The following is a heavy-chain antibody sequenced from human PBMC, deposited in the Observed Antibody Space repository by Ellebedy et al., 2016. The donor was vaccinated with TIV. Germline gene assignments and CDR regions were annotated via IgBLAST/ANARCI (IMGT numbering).Heavy chain of an antibody. CDR1: GFTFSTYA. CDR3: ARLRYFGSGSYSDY. Sequence: PGGSLRLSCAASGFTFSTYAMSWVRQAPGRGLEWVSTISGSGGGTYDTDPVKGRFTISRDNSKNTLYLQMNSLRAGDTAIYYCARLRYFGSGSYSDYWGQGTLVTVSS. J-gene: IGHJ4*02. V-gene: IGHV3-23*01. D-gene: IGHD3-10*01. CDR2: ISGSGGGT.